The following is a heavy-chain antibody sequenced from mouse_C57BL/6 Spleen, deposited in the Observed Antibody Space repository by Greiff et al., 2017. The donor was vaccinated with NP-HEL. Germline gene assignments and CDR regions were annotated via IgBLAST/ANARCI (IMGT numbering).Heavy chain of an antibody. CDR3: ARRRGMGYFDV. V-gene: IGHV1-52*01. CDR2: IDPSDSET. J-gene: IGHJ1*03. Sequence: QVQLQQPGAELVRPGSSVKLSCKASGYTFTSYWMHWVKQRPIQGLEWIGNIDPSDSETHYNQKFKDKATLTVDKSSSTAYMRLSSLTSEDSAVYYCARRRGMGYFDVWGTGTTVTVSS. CDR1: GYTFTSYW. D-gene: IGHD2-10*02.